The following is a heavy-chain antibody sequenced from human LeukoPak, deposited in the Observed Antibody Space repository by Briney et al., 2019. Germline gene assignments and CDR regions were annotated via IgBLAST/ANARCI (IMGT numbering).Heavy chain of an antibody. CDR3: AKGKVNHLGALDY. D-gene: IGHD1-26*01. CDR2: ISDSGGRT. Sequence: PGGSLRLSCAASGLTFSSYAMSWVRQAPGKGLECVSTISDSGGRTYYADSVKGRFTISRDNSKNTLYLQMNSLRAEDTAIYYCAKGKVNHLGALDYWGQGALVTVSS. CDR1: GLTFSSYA. J-gene: IGHJ4*02. V-gene: IGHV3-23*01.